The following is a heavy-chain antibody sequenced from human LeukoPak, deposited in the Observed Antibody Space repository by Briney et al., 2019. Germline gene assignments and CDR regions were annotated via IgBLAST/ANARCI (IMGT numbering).Heavy chain of an antibody. V-gene: IGHV1-2*06. CDR1: GYTFTGYY. D-gene: IGHD1-26*01. CDR3: ARDAENSGSYYFDY. J-gene: IGHJ4*02. Sequence: ASVKVSCKASGYTFTGYYMYWVRQAPGQGLEWMGRINPNSGGINYAQKFQGRVTMIRDTSISTVYMELSRLRSDDTAVYYCARDAENSGSYYFDYWGQGTQVTVSS. CDR2: INPNSGGI.